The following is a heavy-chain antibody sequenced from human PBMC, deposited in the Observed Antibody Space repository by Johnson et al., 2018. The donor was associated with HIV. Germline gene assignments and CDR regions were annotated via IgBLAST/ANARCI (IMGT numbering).Heavy chain of an antibody. CDR2: IRYDGSNK. D-gene: IGHD2-2*01. CDR1: GFTFSSYG. Sequence: QVQLVESGGGVVQPGRSLRLSCAASGFTFSSYGMHWVRQAPGKGLEWVAFIRYDGSNKYYADSVKGRFTISRDNSKNTLYLQMNSLRAEDTAVYYCARDLSRYQRQSGDAFDIWGQGTMVTVSS. V-gene: IGHV3-30*02. J-gene: IGHJ3*02. CDR3: ARDLSRYQRQSGDAFDI.